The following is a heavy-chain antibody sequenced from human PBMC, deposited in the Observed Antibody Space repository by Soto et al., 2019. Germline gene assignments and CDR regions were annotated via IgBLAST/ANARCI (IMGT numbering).Heavy chain of an antibody. Sequence: PLETLSLTCAFYGLSCSGYYWILIRQPTGKGLEWIGEINHSGSTNYNPSLKSRVTISVDTSKNQFSLKLSSVTAADTAVYYCATTGVHSSSWYNFGAFDIWGQGTMVTVSS. CDR3: ATTGVHSSSWYNFGAFDI. V-gene: IGHV4-34*01. CDR2: INHSGST. J-gene: IGHJ3*02. D-gene: IGHD6-13*01. CDR1: GLSCSGYY.